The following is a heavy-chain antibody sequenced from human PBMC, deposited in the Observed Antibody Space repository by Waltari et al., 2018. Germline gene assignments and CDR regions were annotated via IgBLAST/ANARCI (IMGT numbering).Heavy chain of an antibody. J-gene: IGHJ6*02. V-gene: IGHV3-74*01. Sequence: EEQRVEYGGGLAQPGESLRLPCAAPAFTSGRYWMDWVRHAPGKGLVWVSRINSDESSTTYADSVKGRFTISRDNGKNTLYVQMNRLRPEDTAVYYCARVATKTYSSTVPGRPYYYGMDVWGQGTTVTVSS. CDR2: INSDESST. CDR3: ARVATKTYSSTVPGRPYYYGMDV. D-gene: IGHD2-2*01. CDR1: AFTSGRYW.